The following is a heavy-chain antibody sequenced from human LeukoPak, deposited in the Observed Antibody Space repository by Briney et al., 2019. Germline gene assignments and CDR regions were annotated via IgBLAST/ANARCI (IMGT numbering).Heavy chain of an antibody. CDR1: GYTFTSYG. D-gene: IGHD5-18*01. V-gene: IGHV1-18*01. CDR3: ARNLDSYGTYYFDY. Sequence: ASVKVSCTASGYTFTSYGISWVRQAPGQGLEWMGWISAYNGNTNYAQKLQGRVTMTTDTSTSTAYMELRSLRSADTAVYYCARNLDSYGTYYFDYWGQGTLVTVSS. J-gene: IGHJ4*02. CDR2: ISAYNGNT.